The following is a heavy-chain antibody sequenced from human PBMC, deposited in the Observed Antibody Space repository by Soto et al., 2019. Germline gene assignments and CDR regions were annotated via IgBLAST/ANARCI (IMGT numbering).Heavy chain of an antibody. Sequence: GGSLRLSCAASGFTVSSNYMSWVRQAPGKGLEWVSVIYSGGSTYYADSVKGRFTISRDNSKNTLYLQMNSLRAEDTAVYYCARARLWFGEFDYWGQGTLVTVSS. V-gene: IGHV3-53*01. CDR3: ARARLWFGEFDY. CDR2: IYSGGST. J-gene: IGHJ4*02. D-gene: IGHD3-10*01. CDR1: GFTVSSNY.